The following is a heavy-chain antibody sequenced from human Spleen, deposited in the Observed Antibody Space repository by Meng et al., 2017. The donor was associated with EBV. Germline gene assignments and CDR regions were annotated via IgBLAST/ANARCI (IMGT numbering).Heavy chain of an antibody. J-gene: IGHJ4*02. CDR2: LIPMSGAP. Sequence: QGRLVQSGAEVKKPGSSVKVSCKTSGGTFSSDAVSWVRQAPGQGLEWLGGLIPMSGAPNYAQKFQGRVTITADESTSTHYMDLSSLSSEDTAVYYCASESGRGYTPDYWGQGTLVTVSS. V-gene: IGHV1-69*01. CDR1: GGTFSSDA. CDR3: ASESGRGYTPDY. D-gene: IGHD3-10*01.